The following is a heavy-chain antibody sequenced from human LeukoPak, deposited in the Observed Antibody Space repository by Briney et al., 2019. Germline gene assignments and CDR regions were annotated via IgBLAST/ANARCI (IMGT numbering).Heavy chain of an antibody. V-gene: IGHV1-2*04. D-gene: IGHD3-10*01. CDR1: GHTFTGYY. CDR2: INPNSGGT. CDR3: ARAHYYGSGSYYPRGAFDI. Sequence: RVASVKVSCKASGHTFTGYYMHWVRQAPGQGLEWMGWINPNSGGTNYAQKFQGWVTMTRDTSISTAYMELSRLRSDDTAVYYCARAHYYGSGSYYPRGAFDIWGQGTMVTVSS. J-gene: IGHJ3*02.